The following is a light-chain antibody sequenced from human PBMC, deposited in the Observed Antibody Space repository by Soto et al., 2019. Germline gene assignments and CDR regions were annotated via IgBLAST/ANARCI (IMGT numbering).Light chain of an antibody. Sequence: EIVLTQSPGTLSLSPGARATLSCRASQSVGSDLVWYQQKPGQAPRLLIYDASNRATGIPARFSGSGSGTDFTLTISSLEPEDFAVYYCQQRSNWLPITFGQGTRLEIK. J-gene: IGKJ5*01. CDR2: DAS. V-gene: IGKV3-11*01. CDR1: QSVGSD. CDR3: QQRSNWLPIT.